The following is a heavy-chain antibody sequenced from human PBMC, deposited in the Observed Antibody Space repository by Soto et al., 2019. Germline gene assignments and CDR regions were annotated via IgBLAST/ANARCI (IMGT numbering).Heavy chain of an antibody. D-gene: IGHD3-10*01. CDR2: ISSSSSYI. CDR1: GFTFSSYS. V-gene: IGHV3-21*01. CDR3: ARDRTYGNGNYYYYYGMDV. Sequence: GSLRLSCAASGFTFSSYSMNWVRQAPGKGLEWVSSISSSSSYIYYADSVKGRFTISRDNAKNSLYLQMNSLRAEDTAVYYCARDRTYGNGNYYYYYGMDVWGQGTTVTVSS. J-gene: IGHJ6*02.